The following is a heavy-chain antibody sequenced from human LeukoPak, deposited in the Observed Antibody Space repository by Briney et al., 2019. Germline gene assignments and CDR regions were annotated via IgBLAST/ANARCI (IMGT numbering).Heavy chain of an antibody. Sequence: PSETLSLTCTVSGGSISIGGHYWSWIRQRPGKGLEWIGYIFSSGHTYYNPSLKSRLTISVDTSENQFSLKLSSVTAADTAVYFCARLYCSSTGCPGYFDLWGRGTLVTVSS. D-gene: IGHD2-2*01. CDR3: ARLYCSSTGCPGYFDL. CDR2: IFSSGHT. CDR1: GGSISIGGHY. J-gene: IGHJ2*01. V-gene: IGHV4-31*03.